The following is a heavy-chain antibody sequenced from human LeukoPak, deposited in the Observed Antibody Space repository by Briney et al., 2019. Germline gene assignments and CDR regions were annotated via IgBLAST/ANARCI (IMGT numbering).Heavy chain of an antibody. J-gene: IGHJ3*02. Sequence: SETLSLTCTVSGGSISSSSYYWGWIRQPPGKGLEWIGSIYYSGSTYYNPSLKSRVTLSVDTSKNQFSLKLSSVTAADTAVYYCARPTHSRRYSSSWGAFDIWGQGTMVTVSS. D-gene: IGHD6-13*01. CDR3: ARPTHSRRYSSSWGAFDI. V-gene: IGHV4-39*01. CDR1: GGSISSSSYY. CDR2: IYYSGST.